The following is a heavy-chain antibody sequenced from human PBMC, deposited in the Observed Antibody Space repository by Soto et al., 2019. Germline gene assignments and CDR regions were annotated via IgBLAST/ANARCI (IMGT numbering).Heavy chain of an antibody. CDR3: TTGQLGAYRVDY. Sequence: LRLSCAASGFTFSNAWMSWVRQAPGKGLEWVGRIKSKTDGGTTDYAAPVKGRFTISRDDSKNTLYLQMNSLKTEDTAVYYCTTGQLGAYRVDYWGQGTLVTVSS. J-gene: IGHJ4*02. CDR1: GFTFSNAW. V-gene: IGHV3-15*01. CDR2: IKSKTDGGTT. D-gene: IGHD1-1*01.